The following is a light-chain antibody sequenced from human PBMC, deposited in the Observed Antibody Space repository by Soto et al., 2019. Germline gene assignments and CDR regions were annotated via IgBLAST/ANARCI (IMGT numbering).Light chain of an antibody. Sequence: APRLVMYSASSRGTGIPDRISGSGSGTDFTLTISRLEPEDFAVYHCQQYGSSPWTFGQGTKVEIK. CDR3: QQYGSSPWT. J-gene: IGKJ1*01. V-gene: IGKV3-20*01. CDR2: SAS.